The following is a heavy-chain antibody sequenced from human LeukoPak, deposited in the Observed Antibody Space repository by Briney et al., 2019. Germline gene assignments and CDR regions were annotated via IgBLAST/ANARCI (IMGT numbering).Heavy chain of an antibody. CDR1: GGTFSSYA. CDR3: ARDGTSINYYDSSGYSDY. D-gene: IGHD3-22*01. J-gene: IGHJ4*02. V-gene: IGHV1-69*06. CDR2: IIPIFGTA. Sequence: SVKVSCKASGGTFSSYAISWVRQAPGQGLEWMGGIIPIFGTANYAQKFQGRVTITADKSTSTAYMELSSLRSDDTAVYYCARDGTSINYYDSSGYSDYWGQGTLVTVSS.